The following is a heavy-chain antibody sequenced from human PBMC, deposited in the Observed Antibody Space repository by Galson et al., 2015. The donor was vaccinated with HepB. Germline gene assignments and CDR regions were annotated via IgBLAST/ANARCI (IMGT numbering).Heavy chain of an antibody. CDR3: ARYCSGGSCYPPLHYYYYGMDV. J-gene: IGHJ6*02. CDR1: GYSFTSYW. D-gene: IGHD2-15*01. Sequence: QSGAEVKKPGESLRISCKGSGYSFTSYWISWVRQMPGKGLEWMGRIDPSDSYTNYSPSFQGHVTISADKSVSTAYLQWSSLKASDTAMYYCARYCSGGSCYPPLHYYYYGMDVWGQGTTVTVSS. CDR2: IDPSDSYT. V-gene: IGHV5-10-1*01.